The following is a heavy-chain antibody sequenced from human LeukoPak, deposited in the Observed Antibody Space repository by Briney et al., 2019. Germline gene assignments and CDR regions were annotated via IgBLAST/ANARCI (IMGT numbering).Heavy chain of an antibody. CDR1: GFTFITYG. D-gene: IGHD1-26*01. Sequence: PGGSLRLSCAASGFTFITYGIHWVRQAPGKGLEWVAFIRYDGTNKYYADSVQGRFTISRDNSKNTLYLQMNSLRTEYTAVYYCAKARGGTYSYYYYYMDVWGKGTTVTVSS. J-gene: IGHJ6*03. CDR2: IRYDGTNK. V-gene: IGHV3-30*02. CDR3: AKARGGTYSYYYYYMDV.